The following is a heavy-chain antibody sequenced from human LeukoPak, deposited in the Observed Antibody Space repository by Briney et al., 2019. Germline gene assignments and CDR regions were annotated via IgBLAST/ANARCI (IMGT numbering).Heavy chain of an antibody. Sequence: GGSLRLSCAASGFTFNTYSMNWVREAPGKGLEWVSYISSGGSTIYYADSVKGRFTISRDNAKNSLYLQMNSLRAEDTAVYYCARDLGFGDSKGYWGQGTLVTVSS. CDR3: ARDLGFGDSKGY. CDR2: ISSGGSTI. V-gene: IGHV3-48*04. J-gene: IGHJ4*02. CDR1: GFTFNTYS. D-gene: IGHD3-10*01.